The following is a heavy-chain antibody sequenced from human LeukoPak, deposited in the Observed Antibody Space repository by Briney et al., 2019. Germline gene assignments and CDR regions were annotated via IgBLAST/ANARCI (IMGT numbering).Heavy chain of an antibody. Sequence: ASVKVSCKASGYTFTSYDINWVRQATGQGLEWMGWMNPNSGNTGYAQKFQGRVTMTRNTSISTAYMELSSLRSEDTAVYYCARGESDNYYDSSGSTSNWFDPWGQGTLVTVSS. CDR1: GYTFTSYD. J-gene: IGHJ5*02. CDR2: MNPNSGNT. D-gene: IGHD3-22*01. V-gene: IGHV1-8*01. CDR3: ARGESDNYYDSSGSTSNWFDP.